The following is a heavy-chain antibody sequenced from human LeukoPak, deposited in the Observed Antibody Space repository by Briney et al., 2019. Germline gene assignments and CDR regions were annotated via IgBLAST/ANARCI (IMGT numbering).Heavy chain of an antibody. V-gene: IGHV3-30*02. D-gene: IGHD3-10*01. J-gene: IGHJ2*01. CDR1: GFSFSGYG. Sequence: GGSLRLSCAASGFSFSGYGMHWVRQAPGKGLEWVAFIRYDGSNEYYADSVKGRFTISRDNAKNSLYLQMNSLRAEDTAVYYCARDRGHYYGSGSYSQYWYFDLWGRGTLVTVSS. CDR2: IRYDGSNE. CDR3: ARDRGHYYGSGSYSQYWYFDL.